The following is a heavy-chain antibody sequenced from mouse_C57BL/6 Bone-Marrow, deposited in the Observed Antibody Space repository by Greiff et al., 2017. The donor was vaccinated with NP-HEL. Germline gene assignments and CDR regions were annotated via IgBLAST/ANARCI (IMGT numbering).Heavy chain of an antibody. CDR1: GYTFTSYW. CDR2: IYPSDSET. V-gene: IGHV1-61*01. J-gene: IGHJ2*01. CDR3: ARWGYDGYPDY. D-gene: IGHD2-3*01. Sequence: QVQLQQPGAELVRPGSSVKLSCKASGYTFTSYWMDWVKQRPGQGLEWIGNIYPSDSETHYNQKFKDKATLTVDKSSSTAYMQLCSLTSEDSAVYYCARWGYDGYPDYWGQGTTLTVSS.